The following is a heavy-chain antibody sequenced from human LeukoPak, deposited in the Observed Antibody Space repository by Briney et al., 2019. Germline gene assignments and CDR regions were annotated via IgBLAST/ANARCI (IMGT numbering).Heavy chain of an antibody. J-gene: IGHJ4*02. CDR2: IYGSGQNT. V-gene: IGHV3-23*05. Sequence: GGSLRLAWAASGLTLRSSAMRWVRLAAGGGLAWISVIYGSGQNTHSADSVKGRFTISRDNSKNTLYLQLPSLRVDDTAVYYCAKVAAWPYFDSWGQGTLVTVFS. CDR3: AKVAAWPYFDS. D-gene: IGHD5-12*01. CDR1: GLTLRSSA.